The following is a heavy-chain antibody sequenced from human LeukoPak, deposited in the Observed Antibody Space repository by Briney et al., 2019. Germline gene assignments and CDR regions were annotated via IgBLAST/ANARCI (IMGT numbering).Heavy chain of an antibody. CDR2: ISYDGSNK. V-gene: IGHV3-30-3*01. J-gene: IGHJ4*02. CDR1: GFTFSSYA. CDR3: ARHAEGTAGTYDY. D-gene: IGHD6-13*01. Sequence: PGRSLRLSCAASGFTFSSYAMHWVRQAPGKGLEWVAVISYDGSNKYYADSVKGRFTISRDNSKNTLYLQMNSLRAEDTAVYYCARHAEGTAGTYDYWGQGTLVTVSS.